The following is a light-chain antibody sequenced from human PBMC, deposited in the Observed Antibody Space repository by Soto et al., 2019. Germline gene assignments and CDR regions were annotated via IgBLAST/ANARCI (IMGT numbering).Light chain of an antibody. V-gene: IGKV1-5*03. CDR3: QQYNSYWP. J-gene: IGKJ1*01. CDR1: QSISSW. Sequence: DIQMTQSPSTLSASVGDRVTITCRASQSISSWLAWYQQKPGKAPKLLIYKASSLESGVPSRFSGGGSGTEFTLTISRLQPDDFATYYCQQYNSYWPFGQGTKVEI. CDR2: KAS.